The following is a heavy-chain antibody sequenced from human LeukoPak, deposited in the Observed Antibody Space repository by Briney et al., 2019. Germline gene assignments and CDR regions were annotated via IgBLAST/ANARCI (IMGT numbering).Heavy chain of an antibody. V-gene: IGHV1-2*02. D-gene: IGHD3-10*01. CDR3: SRESRYGSGSSLDY. CDR2: INPNSGGT. Sequence: ASVKVSCKASGYSFNGYYMHWVRQAPGQGLEWMGWINPNSGGTNYAQKFQGRVTMTRDTSISTAYMEVSRLRSDDTAVYYCSRESRYGSGSSLDYWGQGTLVAVSS. CDR1: GYSFNGYY. J-gene: IGHJ4*02.